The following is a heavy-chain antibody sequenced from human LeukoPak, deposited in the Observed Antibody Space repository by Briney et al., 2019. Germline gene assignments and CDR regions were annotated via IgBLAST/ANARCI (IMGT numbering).Heavy chain of an antibody. CDR1: GGSISSYY. CDR3: ARGYFDSSGYSEPFEY. V-gene: IGHV4-59*01. CDR2: IYYSGST. Sequence: TSETLSLTCTVSGGSISSYYWSWIRQPPGKGLEWIGYIYYSGSTNYNPSLKSRVTISVDTSKNQFSLSLSSVTAADTAVYYCARGYFDSSGYSEPFEYWGQGTLVTVSS. D-gene: IGHD3-22*01. J-gene: IGHJ4*02.